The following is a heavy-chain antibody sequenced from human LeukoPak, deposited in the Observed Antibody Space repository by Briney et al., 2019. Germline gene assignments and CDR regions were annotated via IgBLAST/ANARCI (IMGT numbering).Heavy chain of an antibody. V-gene: IGHV3-53*01. J-gene: IGHJ4*02. D-gene: IGHD6-13*01. CDR3: AKDLGIAAAGTGY. CDR1: GFTVSSNY. Sequence: PGGSLRLSCAASGFTVSSNYMSWVRQAPGKGLEWVSVIYSGGSTYYADSVKGRFTISRDNSKNTLYLQMNSLRAEDTAVYYCAKDLGIAAAGTGYWGQGTLVTVSS. CDR2: IYSGGST.